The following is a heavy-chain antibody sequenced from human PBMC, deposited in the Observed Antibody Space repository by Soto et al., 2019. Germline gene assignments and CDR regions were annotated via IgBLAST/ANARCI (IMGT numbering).Heavy chain of an antibody. CDR3: ARRAETNGWNGFGADKYYFDF. CDR2: MNPNTGNS. CDR1: GYTFTSYD. J-gene: IGHJ4*02. V-gene: IGHV1-8*01. Sequence: GASVQVSCKASGYTFTSYDIYWVRQATGQGLEWMGWMNPNTGNSAYAQKFQGRVTVTSDTSINTVHMELSSLRSEDTAVYYCARRAETNGWNGFGADKYYFDFWGQGTLVTVSS. D-gene: IGHD1-1*01.